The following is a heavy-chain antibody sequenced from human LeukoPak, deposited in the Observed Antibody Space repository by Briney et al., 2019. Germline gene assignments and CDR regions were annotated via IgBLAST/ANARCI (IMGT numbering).Heavy chain of an antibody. CDR1: GGSISTNNYY. D-gene: IGHD1-14*01. V-gene: IGHV4-39*07. J-gene: IGHJ6*03. CDR2: IYYTGST. Sequence: AETLSLTCADSGGSISTNNYYWGWIRRPPGKGLEWIGSIYYTGSTYYNPSRKSRVTISLDTSKYHFSLKLTSVSAADTAIYFCARVYNPDFYYHMDVWGKGTTVTVSS. CDR3: ARVYNPDFYYHMDV.